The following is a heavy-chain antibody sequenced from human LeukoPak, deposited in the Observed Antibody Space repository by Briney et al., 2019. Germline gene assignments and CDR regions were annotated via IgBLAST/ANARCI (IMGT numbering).Heavy chain of an antibody. CDR2: INPNSGGT. CDR1: GYTFTGYY. CDR3: ASGSDYRFGFVY. J-gene: IGHJ4*02. V-gene: IGHV1-2*02. D-gene: IGHD3-10*01. Sequence: ASVKVSFKASGYTFTGYYMHWVRQAPGQGLEWMGWINPNSGGTNYAQTVQGRVTMTRDTSISTAYMELSRLRSDDTAVYYFASGSDYRFGFVYWGQGTLVTVSS.